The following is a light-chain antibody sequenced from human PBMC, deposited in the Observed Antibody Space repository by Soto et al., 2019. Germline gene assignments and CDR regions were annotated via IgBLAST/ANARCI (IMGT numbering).Light chain of an antibody. V-gene: IGKV3-20*01. Sequence: EIVLTKAPGTLSLSTKEIATLSCRARQSGSSTYLACYHQKPGQAPRLLIYSASSRATGSPDRFSGSWSGTEFTLTISRLEPDDFGVYYWQQFGSSPRWTFGEGTKIETK. CDR3: QQFGSSPRWT. CDR2: SAS. CDR1: QSGSSTY. J-gene: IGKJ1*01.